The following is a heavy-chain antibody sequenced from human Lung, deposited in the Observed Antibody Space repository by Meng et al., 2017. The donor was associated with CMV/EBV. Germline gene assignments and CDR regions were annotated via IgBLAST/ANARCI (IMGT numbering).Heavy chain of an antibody. CDR1: GFTFSNYW. J-gene: IGHJ4*02. V-gene: IGHV3-7*01. Sequence: GESLKISCKVSGFTFSNYWMNWVRQTPEKGLEWVANIKKDGSEKNYLGSVKGRFTISRDNAKNSLYLQMNRLRVEDTAVYYCARDFDYWGQGPLVTVSS. CDR2: IKKDGSEK. CDR3: ARDFDY.